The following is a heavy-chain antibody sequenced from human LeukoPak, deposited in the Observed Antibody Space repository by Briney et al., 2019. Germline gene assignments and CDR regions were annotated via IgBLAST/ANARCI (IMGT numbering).Heavy chain of an antibody. Sequence: GASVKVSCKASGYTFTSYDISWVRQAPGQGLEWMGWISAYNGNTNYAQKLQGRVTMTTDTSTSTAYMELRSLRSDDTAVYYCARAYYDILTGYYHRAFDIWGQGTMVTVSS. CDR1: GYTFTSYD. CDR3: ARAYYDILTGYYHRAFDI. D-gene: IGHD3-9*01. V-gene: IGHV1-18*01. CDR2: ISAYNGNT. J-gene: IGHJ3*02.